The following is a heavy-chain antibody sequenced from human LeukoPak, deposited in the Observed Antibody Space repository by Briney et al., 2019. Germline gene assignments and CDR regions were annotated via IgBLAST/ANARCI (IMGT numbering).Heavy chain of an antibody. D-gene: IGHD6-6*01. CDR2: IYSGGST. CDR3: ASIAARPDY. V-gene: IGHV3-53*01. J-gene: IGHJ4*02. CDR1: GFTFSSYA. Sequence: GGSLRLSCAASGFTFSSYAMSWVRQAPGKGLEWVSVIYSGGSTYYADSVKGRFTISRDNSKNTLYLQMNSLRAEDTAVYYCASIAARPDYWGQGTLVTVSS.